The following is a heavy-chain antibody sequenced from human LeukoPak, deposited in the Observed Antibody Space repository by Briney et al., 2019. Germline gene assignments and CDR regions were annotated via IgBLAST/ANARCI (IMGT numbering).Heavy chain of an antibody. CDR1: GGSFSGYY. J-gene: IGHJ4*02. D-gene: IGHD6-13*01. CDR3: ARLPIAAAGKGFDY. CDR2: INHSGST. V-gene: IGHV4-34*01. Sequence: SETLSLTCAVYGGSFSGYYWSWIRQPPGKGLEWIGEINHSGSTNYNPSLKSRVTISVDTSKNQFSLKLSSVTAADTAVYYCARLPIAAAGKGFDYWGQGTLVTVSS.